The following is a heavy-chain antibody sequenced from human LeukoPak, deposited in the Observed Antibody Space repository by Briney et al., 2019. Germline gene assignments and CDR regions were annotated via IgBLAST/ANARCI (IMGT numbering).Heavy chain of an antibody. CDR1: GGSFSGYY. Sequence: SETLSLTCAVYGGSFSGYYWSWIRQPPGKGLEWIGEINHSGSTNYNPSLKSRVTISVDTSKNQFSLKLSSVTAADTAVYYCARENSGYSYGRNYDSSGYYFSSPRVYWFDPWGQGTLVTVSS. D-gene: IGHD3-22*01. V-gene: IGHV4-34*01. CDR2: INHSGST. CDR3: ARENSGYSYGRNYDSSGYYFSSPRVYWFDP. J-gene: IGHJ5*02.